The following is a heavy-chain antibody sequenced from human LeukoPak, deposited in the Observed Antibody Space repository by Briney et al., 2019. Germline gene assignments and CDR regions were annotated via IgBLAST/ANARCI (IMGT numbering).Heavy chain of an antibody. CDR2: IYYSGTT. CDR3: ARGPLYCSSTSCPPPYFDY. D-gene: IGHD2-2*01. Sequence: SETLSLTCSVSGGSISSGGYLWSWIRQHPGKGLEYIGYIYYSGTTYYNPSLKSRVTISVDTSKNQFSLKLSSVTAADTAVYFCARGPLYCSSTSCPPPYFDYWGQGTLVTVSS. V-gene: IGHV4-31*03. J-gene: IGHJ4*02. CDR1: GGSISSGGYL.